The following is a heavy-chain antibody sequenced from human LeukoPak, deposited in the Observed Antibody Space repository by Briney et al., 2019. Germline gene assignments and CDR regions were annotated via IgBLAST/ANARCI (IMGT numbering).Heavy chain of an antibody. J-gene: IGHJ4*02. D-gene: IGHD1-26*01. V-gene: IGHV3-30-3*01. CDR2: ISYDGSNK. Sequence: PGGSLRLSCAASGFTFSSYAMHWVRQAPGKGLEWVAVISYDGSNKYYADSVKGRFTISRDNSKNTLYLQMNSLRAEDTAVYYCARTPEWELGSYYFDYWGQGTLVTVSP. CDR1: GFTFSSYA. CDR3: ARTPEWELGSYYFDY.